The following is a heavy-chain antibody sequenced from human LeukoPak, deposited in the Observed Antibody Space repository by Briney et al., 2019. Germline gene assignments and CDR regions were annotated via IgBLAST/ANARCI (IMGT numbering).Heavy chain of an antibody. CDR2: IYSGGTT. D-gene: IGHD6-19*01. V-gene: IGHV3-66*01. J-gene: IGHJ4*02. CDR1: GFTVSSNY. Sequence: PGGSLRLSCAVSGFTVSSNYMSWVRQAPGKGLEWVSVIYSGGTTYYADSVKDRFTISRDNSKHVLYLQMNSLRAEDTAVYYCARDGRGAVAGFDYWGQGTLVTVSS. CDR3: ARDGRGAVAGFDY.